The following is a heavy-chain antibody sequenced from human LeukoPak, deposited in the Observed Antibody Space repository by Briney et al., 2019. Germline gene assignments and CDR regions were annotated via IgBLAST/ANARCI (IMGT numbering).Heavy chain of an antibody. J-gene: IGHJ4*02. CDR2: INPNSGGT. CDR3: ARVRAYSSGWYDYYFDY. CDR1: GYTFTGYY. Sequence: ASVKVSCKASGYTFTGYYMHWVRQAPGQGLEWMGWINPNSGGTNYAQKFQGRVTMTRDTSISTAYMELSRLRSDDTAVYYCARVRAYSSGWYDYYFDYWGQGTLVTVSS. V-gene: IGHV1-2*02. D-gene: IGHD6-19*01.